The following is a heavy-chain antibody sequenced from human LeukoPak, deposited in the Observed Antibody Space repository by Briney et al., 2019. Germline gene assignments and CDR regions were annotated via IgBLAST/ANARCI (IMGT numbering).Heavy chain of an antibody. CDR2: ISSSGSTI. V-gene: IGHV3-48*03. D-gene: IGHD2-2*01. Sequence: QTGGSLRLSCAASGFTFSSYEMNWVRQAPGKGLEWVSYISSSGSTIYYADSVKGRFTISGDNAKNSLYLQMNSLRAEDTAVYYCAREREDIVVVPAASDAFDIWGQGTMVTVSS. CDR1: GFTFSSYE. J-gene: IGHJ3*02. CDR3: AREREDIVVVPAASDAFDI.